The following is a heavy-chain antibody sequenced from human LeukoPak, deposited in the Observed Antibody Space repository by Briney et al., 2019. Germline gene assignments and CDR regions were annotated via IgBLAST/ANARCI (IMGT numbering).Heavy chain of an antibody. D-gene: IGHD1-20*01. CDR2: INHSGST. CDR3: ARDNFGFDY. V-gene: IGHV4-34*01. CDR1: GGSFSGYY. J-gene: IGHJ4*02. Sequence: PSETLSLTCAVYGGSFSGYYWSWIRQPPGKGLEWIGEINHSGSTNYNPSLKSRVTISVDTSKNQFSLKPSSVTAADTAVYYCARDNFGFDYWGQGTLVTVSS.